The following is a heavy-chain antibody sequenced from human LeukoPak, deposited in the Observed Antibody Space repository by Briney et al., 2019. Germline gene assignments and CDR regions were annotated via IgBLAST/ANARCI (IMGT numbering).Heavy chain of an antibody. CDR3: ATYDHYSGSWVVDV. D-gene: IGHD6-13*01. V-gene: IGHV1-24*01. CDR1: GYTLTELS. CDR2: FDPEDGET. J-gene: IGHJ6*02. Sequence: ASVKVSCKVSGYTLTELSMHWVRQAPGKGLEWMGGFDPEDGETIYAQKFQGRVTMTEDTSTDTAHMELSSLRSEDTAVYYCATYDHYSGSWVVDVWGQGTTVTVSS.